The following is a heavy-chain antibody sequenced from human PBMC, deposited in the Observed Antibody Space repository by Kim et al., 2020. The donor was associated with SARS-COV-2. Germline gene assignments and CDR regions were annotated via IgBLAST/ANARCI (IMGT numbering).Heavy chain of an antibody. D-gene: IGHD1-1*01. Sequence: SETLSLTCAVYGGSFSGYYWSWIRQPPGKGLEWIGEINHSGSTNYNPSLKSRVTISVDTSKNQFSLKLSSVTAADTAVYYCARDPTGTAGHAFDIWGQGT. CDR3: ARDPTGTAGHAFDI. CDR2: INHSGST. CDR1: GGSFSGYY. J-gene: IGHJ3*02. V-gene: IGHV4-34*01.